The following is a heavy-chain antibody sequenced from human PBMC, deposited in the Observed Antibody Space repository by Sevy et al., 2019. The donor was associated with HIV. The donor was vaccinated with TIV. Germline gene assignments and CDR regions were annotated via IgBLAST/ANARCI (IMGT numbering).Heavy chain of an antibody. D-gene: IGHD6-19*01. CDR1: GGSISSSSYY. V-gene: IGHV4-39*01. Sequence: SQTLSFTCTVSGGSISSSSYYWGWIRQPPGKGLEWIGCLYYGGSTYSNPSLKSRVTMSVDTSRNQFSLTLSSVTAADTAVYYCVRRLPHSLGWSFDYWGQGTLVTVSS. J-gene: IGHJ4*02. CDR2: LYYGGST. CDR3: VRRLPHSLGWSFDY.